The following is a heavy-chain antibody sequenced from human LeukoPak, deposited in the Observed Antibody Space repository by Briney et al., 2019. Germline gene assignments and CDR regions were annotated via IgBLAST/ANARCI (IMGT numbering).Heavy chain of an antibody. CDR2: INPSGGST. D-gene: IGHD3-22*01. Sequence: ASVKVSCKASGYTFTSYYMHWVRQAPGQGLEWMGIINPSGGSTSYAQKFQGRVTMTRDTSTSTVYMELSSLRSDDTAVYYCARVVGYYYDSSGYPPDYWGQGTLVTVSS. CDR1: GYTFTSYY. V-gene: IGHV1-46*01. J-gene: IGHJ4*02. CDR3: ARVVGYYYDSSGYPPDY.